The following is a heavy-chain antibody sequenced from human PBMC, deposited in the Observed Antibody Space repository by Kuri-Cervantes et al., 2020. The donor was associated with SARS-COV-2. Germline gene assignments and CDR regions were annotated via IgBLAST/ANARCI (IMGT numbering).Heavy chain of an antibody. J-gene: IGHJ4*02. Sequence: GESLKISCAASGFTFSSYGMHWVRQAPGKGLEWVAVISYDGSNKYYADSVKGRFTISRDNSKNTLYLQMNSLRAEDTAVYYCARGGGGYYQTYFGYWGQGTLVTVSS. CDR3: ARGGGGYYQTYFGY. CDR2: ISYDGSNK. D-gene: IGHD3-22*01. V-gene: IGHV3-30*03. CDR1: GFTFSSYG.